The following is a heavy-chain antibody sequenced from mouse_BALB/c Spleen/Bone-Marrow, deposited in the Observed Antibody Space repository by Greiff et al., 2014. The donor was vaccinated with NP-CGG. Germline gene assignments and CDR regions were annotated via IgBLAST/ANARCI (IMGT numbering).Heavy chain of an antibody. CDR1: GFTFSDYY. CDR2: ISDGGSYI. V-gene: IGHV5-4*02. D-gene: IGHD2-4*01. J-gene: IGHJ1*01. Sequence: EVQLVESGGGLVKPGGSLKLSCAASGFTFSDYYMYWVRQTPEKRLEWVATISDGGSYIYYPDSVKGRFTISRDNAKNNLYLQMSSLKSEDTAMYYCVRDWGLRRYRYFDVWGAGTTVTVSS. CDR3: VRDWGLRRYRYFDV.